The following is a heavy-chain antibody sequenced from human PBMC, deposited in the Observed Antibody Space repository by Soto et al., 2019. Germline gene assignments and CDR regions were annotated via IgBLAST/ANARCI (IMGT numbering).Heavy chain of an antibody. CDR1: GFTFSSYS. D-gene: IGHD3-22*01. Sequence: GGSLRLACAASGFTFSSYSMNWVRQAPGKGLEWVSSISSSSSYIYYADSVKGRFTISRDNAKNSLYLQMNSLRAEDTAVYYCASFKYYYDSSGYFHDAFDIWGQGTMVTVSS. J-gene: IGHJ3*02. CDR2: ISSSSSYI. V-gene: IGHV3-21*01. CDR3: ASFKYYYDSSGYFHDAFDI.